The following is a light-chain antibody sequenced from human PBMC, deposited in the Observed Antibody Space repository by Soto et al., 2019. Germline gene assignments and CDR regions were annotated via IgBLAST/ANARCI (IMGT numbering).Light chain of an antibody. V-gene: IGLV2-8*01. CDR3: TSYAGSDNVI. J-gene: IGLJ2*01. CDR1: SSDVGGHNY. CDR2: EVI. Sequence: QSALTQPPSASGSPGQSVTISCTGTSSDVGGHNYVSWYQQHPGKAPKLLIYEVIQRPSGFPDRFSGSKSGNTASLTVSGLQAEDEADYYCTSYAGSDNVIFGGGTKLTVL.